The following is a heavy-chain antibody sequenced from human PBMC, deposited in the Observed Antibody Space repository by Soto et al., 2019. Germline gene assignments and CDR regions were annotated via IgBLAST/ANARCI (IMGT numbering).Heavy chain of an antibody. Sequence: QVQLVQSGAEVKKPGASVKVSCKASGYTFTSYGISWVRQAPGQGLEWMGWISAYNGNTNYAQKLQGKVTMTTDTSTSTAYMELRSLRSDDTAVYYCARALRYFDWSDNWFDPWGQGTLVTVSS. CDR1: GYTFTSYG. J-gene: IGHJ5*02. V-gene: IGHV1-18*01. CDR3: ARALRYFDWSDNWFDP. CDR2: ISAYNGNT. D-gene: IGHD3-9*01.